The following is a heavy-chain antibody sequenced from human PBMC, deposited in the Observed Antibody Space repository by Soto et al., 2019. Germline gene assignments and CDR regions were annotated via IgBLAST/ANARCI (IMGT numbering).Heavy chain of an antibody. Sequence: EVQLVESGGGVVQPGGSLRLSCTASGFTFGDYTMHWVRQAPGKGLEWVSLITWDGINIEYADSVRGRFTISRGNSKNSLYLQMNGLRHEDTAFYYCAKDGIAWHWGQGTLVTVSS. CDR1: GFTFGDYT. V-gene: IGHV3-43*01. CDR2: ITWDGINI. J-gene: IGHJ4*02. D-gene: IGHD2-15*01. CDR3: AKDGIAWH.